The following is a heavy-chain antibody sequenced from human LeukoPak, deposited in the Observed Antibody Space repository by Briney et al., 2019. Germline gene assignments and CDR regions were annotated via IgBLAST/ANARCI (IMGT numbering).Heavy chain of an antibody. J-gene: IGHJ4*02. CDR3: ARDVHPIVVVVAALGY. Sequence: AGGSLRLSCAASGFTFFSCAMSWVRQAPGKGLKWVSAISSSGDNTYYADSEKGRFTISRDNAKSSLYLQMNSLRAEDTAVYYCARDVHPIVVVVAALGYWGQGTLVTVSS. D-gene: IGHD2-15*01. V-gene: IGHV3-23*01. CDR1: GFTFFSCA. CDR2: ISSSGDNT.